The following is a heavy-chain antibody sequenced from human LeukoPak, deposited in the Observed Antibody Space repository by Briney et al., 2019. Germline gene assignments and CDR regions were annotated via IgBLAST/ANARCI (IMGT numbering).Heavy chain of an antibody. V-gene: IGHV3-30*02. CDR1: GFTFINYV. CDR3: AKERSGCFDY. J-gene: IGHJ4*02. CDR2: IRYDGSNQ. Sequence: GGSLRLSCAASGFTFINYVMHWVRQAPGRGLEWVAFIRYDGSNQYYADSVKGRFTISRDNSKNTLYLQMNSLRAEDTAVYYCAKERSGCFDYWGQGTLVTVSS. D-gene: IGHD1-26*01.